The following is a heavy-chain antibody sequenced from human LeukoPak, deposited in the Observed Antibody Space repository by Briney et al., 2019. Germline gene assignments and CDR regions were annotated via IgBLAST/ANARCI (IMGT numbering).Heavy chain of an antibody. CDR1: GFTFSSYW. J-gene: IGHJ6*03. CDR3: ARDSSCWYFYYYMDV. CDR2: IKQDGSET. D-gene: IGHD6-19*01. V-gene: IGHV3-7*01. Sequence: PGGSLTLSCAVSGFTFSSYWVSWVRQAPGKGLEWVANIKQDGSETYYLDSVEGPFTISRGHGKNSLYLQMNSLRAEDTGVYYCARDSSCWYFYYYMDVWGKGTTVTVSS.